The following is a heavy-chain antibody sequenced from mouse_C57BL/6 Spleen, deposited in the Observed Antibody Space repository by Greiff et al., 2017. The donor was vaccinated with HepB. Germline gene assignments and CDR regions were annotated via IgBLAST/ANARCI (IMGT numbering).Heavy chain of an antibody. Sequence: QVQLQQSGAELVKPGASVKISCKASGYAFSSYWMNWVKQRPGKGLEWIGQIYPGDGDTNYNGKFKGKATLTADKSSSTAYMQRSILTSEDAAVYFGARDYGSPFDYWGQGTTLTVSS. CDR2: IYPGDGDT. D-gene: IGHD1-1*01. CDR3: ARDYGSPFDY. J-gene: IGHJ2*01. CDR1: GYAFSSYW. V-gene: IGHV1-80*01.